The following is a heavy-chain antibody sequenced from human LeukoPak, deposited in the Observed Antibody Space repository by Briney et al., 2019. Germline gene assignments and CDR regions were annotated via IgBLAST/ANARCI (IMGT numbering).Heavy chain of an antibody. Sequence: GGSLRLSCAASGFTFSNYDMHWVRQAAGKGLEWVSGIGTAGDTYYPGSVKGRFTISRENAKNSLYLHMNSLSAGDTAMSYCASSPAYSSSWYAIDNWGQGTLVTVSS. CDR2: IGTAGDT. V-gene: IGHV3-13*01. CDR1: GFTFSNYD. J-gene: IGHJ4*02. CDR3: ASSPAYSSSWYAIDN. D-gene: IGHD6-13*01.